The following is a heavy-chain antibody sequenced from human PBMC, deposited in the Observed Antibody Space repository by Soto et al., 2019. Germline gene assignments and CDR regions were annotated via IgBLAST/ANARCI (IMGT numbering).Heavy chain of an antibody. D-gene: IGHD3-22*01. J-gene: IGHJ5*02. V-gene: IGHV2-5*01. CDR1: GFSLSVYRVR. CDR2: IPWNDDK. Sequence: SGPPLVNPTQTLTLTCSFCGFSLSVYRVRVIWLRQPPGETLEWLALIPWNDDKRYSPYLKSRLTITKHTSKNQVVLTLTNLDPLDTGTYFCAHTKDSSGFLTSWGQGILVTVSS. CDR3: AHTKDSSGFLTS.